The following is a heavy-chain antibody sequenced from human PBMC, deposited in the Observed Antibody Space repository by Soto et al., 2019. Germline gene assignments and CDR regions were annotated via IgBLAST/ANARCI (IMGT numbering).Heavy chain of an antibody. Sequence: GGSLRLSCAASGFTFSNYGMHWVRQAPGKGLEWVAVIWYDGSNKYYADSVKGRFTISRDNSKNTLYLQMNSLRAEDTAVYYCARDLNDILTGYGFAHYWGQGTLVTSPQ. V-gene: IGHV3-33*01. CDR3: ARDLNDILTGYGFAHY. D-gene: IGHD3-9*01. CDR1: GFTFSNYG. CDR2: IWYDGSNK. J-gene: IGHJ4*02.